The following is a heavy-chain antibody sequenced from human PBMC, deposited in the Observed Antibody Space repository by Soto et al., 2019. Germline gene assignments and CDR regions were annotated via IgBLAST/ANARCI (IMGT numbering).Heavy chain of an antibody. D-gene: IGHD6-25*01. Sequence: SVKVSCKASGGTFSSYAISWVRQAPGQGLEWMGGIIPIFGTANYAQKFQGRVTITADESTSTAYMELSSLRSEDTAVYYCARDLTAATRQQNAFDIWGQGTMVTVSS. J-gene: IGHJ3*02. CDR3: ARDLTAATRQQNAFDI. V-gene: IGHV1-69*13. CDR1: GGTFSSYA. CDR2: IIPIFGTA.